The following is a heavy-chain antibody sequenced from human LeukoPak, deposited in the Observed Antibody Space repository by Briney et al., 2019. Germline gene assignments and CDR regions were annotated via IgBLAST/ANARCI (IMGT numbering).Heavy chain of an antibody. J-gene: IGHJ4*02. CDR3: ARDHERDDYGDSYFDY. CDR1: RFTFSSYG. V-gene: IGHV3-33*01. CDR2: IWFDGSNK. D-gene: IGHD4-17*01. Sequence: PGGSLRLPCAASRFTFSSYGMHWVRRAPGKGLEWVAVIWFDGSNKYYADSVKGRFTISRDNSKNTLYLQMNSLRAEDTAVYYCARDHERDDYGDSYFDYWGQGTLVTVSS.